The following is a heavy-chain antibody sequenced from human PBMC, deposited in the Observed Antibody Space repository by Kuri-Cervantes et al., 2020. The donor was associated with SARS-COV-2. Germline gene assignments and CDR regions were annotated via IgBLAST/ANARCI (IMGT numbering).Heavy chain of an antibody. D-gene: IGHD6-6*01. V-gene: IGHV1-2*02. CDR3: ARDPGASSSDYFDY. Sequence: ASVKVSCKASGYTFTGYYMHWVRQAPGQGLEWMGWINPKSGGTNYAQKFQGRVTMTRDTSISTAYMELSRLRSDDTAVYYCARDPGASSSDYFDYWGQGTRVTVSS. CDR1: GYTFTGYY. CDR2: INPKSGGT. J-gene: IGHJ4*02.